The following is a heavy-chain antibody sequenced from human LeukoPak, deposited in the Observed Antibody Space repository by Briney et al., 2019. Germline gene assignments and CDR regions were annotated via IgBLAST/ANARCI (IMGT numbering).Heavy chain of an antibody. D-gene: IGHD1-14*01. V-gene: IGHV4-4*02. CDR3: AREGFPAGMFDP. CDR1: GGSISSSNW. J-gene: IGHJ5*02. CDR2: IYHSGST. Sequence: SGTLSLTCAVSGGSISSSNWWSWVRQPPGKGLEWIGEIYHSGSTNYNPSLKSRVTISVDTPKNQFSLKLSSVTAADTAVYYCAREGFPAGMFDPWGQGTLVTVSS.